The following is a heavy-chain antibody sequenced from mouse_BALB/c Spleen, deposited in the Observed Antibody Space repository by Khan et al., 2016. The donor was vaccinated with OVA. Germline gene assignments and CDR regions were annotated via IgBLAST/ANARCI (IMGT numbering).Heavy chain of an antibody. Sequence: EVQLQESGAELVKPGASVKLSCTASGFNIKDTHMHWVKQRPEQGLEWIGRIDPANDNSKYDLRFQGKATITADTSSNTAYLHLSSLTSEDTAVYYCAPAGTGDYFDYWGQGTTLTVSS. CDR1: GFNIKDTH. CDR2: IDPANDNS. V-gene: IGHV14-3*02. CDR3: APAGTGDYFDY. J-gene: IGHJ2*01. D-gene: IGHD4-1*01.